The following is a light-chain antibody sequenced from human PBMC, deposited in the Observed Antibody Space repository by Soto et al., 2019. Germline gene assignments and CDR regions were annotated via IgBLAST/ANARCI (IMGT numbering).Light chain of an antibody. CDR1: SSDVGGYNY. Sequence: QSVLTQPPSASGSPGQSVTISCTGTSSDVGGYNYVSWYQQHPGKAPKLMIYEASNRPSGVPDRFSGSKSGNTASLTVSGLQAEDEADYYCSSYAGSNNFVVFGGWTKLTVL. V-gene: IGLV2-8*01. CDR3: SSYAGSNNFVV. CDR2: EAS. J-gene: IGLJ2*01.